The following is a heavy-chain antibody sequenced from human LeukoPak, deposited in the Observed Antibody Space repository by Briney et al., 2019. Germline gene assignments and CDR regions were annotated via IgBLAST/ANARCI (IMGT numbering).Heavy chain of an antibody. CDR1: GFSLSTSGMC. D-gene: IGHD3-3*01. V-gene: IGHV2-70*01. CDR3: ARITYDLMRRNYNGMDV. CDR2: IDWDDDK. Sequence: ESGPALVKPTQTLTLTCTFSGFSLSTSGMCVSWIRQSPGKALDWLALIDWDDDKYYSTSLKTRLTISKDPSKNQVVLTMTNMAPVDTATYYCARITYDLMRRNYNGMDVWGKGTTVTVSS. J-gene: IGHJ6*04.